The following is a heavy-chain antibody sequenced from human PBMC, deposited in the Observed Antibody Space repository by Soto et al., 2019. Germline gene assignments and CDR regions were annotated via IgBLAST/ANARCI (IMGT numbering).Heavy chain of an antibody. V-gene: IGHV3-64*01. CDR1: GFTLSGYA. Sequence: LRLSCAASGFTLSGYAMDWVRQAPGKGLEYVSGISSNGVGTYYANSVQGRFTISRDNSKNTVYLQMGGLRPEDMAVYYCARRARPDFYYMDVWGKGTTVTVSS. CDR3: ARRARPDFYYMDV. D-gene: IGHD6-6*01. J-gene: IGHJ6*03. CDR2: ISSNGVGT.